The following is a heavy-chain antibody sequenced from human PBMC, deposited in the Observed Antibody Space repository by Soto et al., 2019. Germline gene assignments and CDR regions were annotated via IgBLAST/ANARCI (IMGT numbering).Heavy chain of an antibody. J-gene: IGHJ6*02. CDR3: ARGPAAVAGLYYYYYGMDV. CDR2: IIPIFGTA. CDR1: GGTFSSYA. D-gene: IGHD6-19*01. V-gene: IGHV1-69*01. Sequence: QVQLVQSGAEVKKPGSSVKVSCKASGGTFSSYAISWVRQAPGQGLEWMGGIIPIFGTANYAQKFQGRVTITAHESTSTAYMELSSLRSEDTAVYYCARGPAAVAGLYYYYYGMDVWGQGTTVTVSS.